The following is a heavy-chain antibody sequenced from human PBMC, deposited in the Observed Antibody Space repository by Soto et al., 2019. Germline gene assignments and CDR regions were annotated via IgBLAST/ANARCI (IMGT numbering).Heavy chain of an antibody. D-gene: IGHD3-10*01. V-gene: IGHV4-34*01. J-gene: IGHJ4*02. CDR3: ATSLWFGTQPEI. CDR2: ISPSGTA. Sequence: LSLTCAVYGGSFSNNYWTWFRQPPGKGLEWIGEISPSGTAKYIPSLKSRGTISVDTSRKQFFLKVTSVSAADTAVYYCATSLWFGTQPEIWGPGTLVTVSS. CDR1: GGSFSNNY.